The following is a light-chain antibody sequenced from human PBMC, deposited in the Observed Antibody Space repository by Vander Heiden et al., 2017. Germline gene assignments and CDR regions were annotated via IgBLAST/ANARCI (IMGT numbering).Light chain of an antibody. V-gene: IGLV1-40*01. Sequence: QSVLTQPPSVSGAPGQRVPTSCTGSSDNIGAGYDVHWYQQLPGTAPKLLIYGNSNRPSGVPDRFSGSKSGTSASLAITGLQAEDEADYYCQSYDDSLSAWVFGGGTKLTAL. CDR3: QSYDDSLSAWV. CDR2: GNS. J-gene: IGLJ3*02. CDR1: SDNIGAGYD.